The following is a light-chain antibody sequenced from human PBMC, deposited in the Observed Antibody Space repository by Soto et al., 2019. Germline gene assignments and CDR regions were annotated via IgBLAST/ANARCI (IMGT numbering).Light chain of an antibody. V-gene: IGLV1-44*01. CDR3: ATWDDGLNGYV. J-gene: IGLJ1*01. CDR2: SNN. Sequence: QSVLTQPPSASGTPGQRVTISCSGSSSNIGSHTVNWYQQLPGTAPKLLMYSNNQRPSGVPDRFSGSKFGTSASLAISGLQSEDEADYYCATWDDGLNGYVFGPGTKLTVL. CDR1: SSNIGSHT.